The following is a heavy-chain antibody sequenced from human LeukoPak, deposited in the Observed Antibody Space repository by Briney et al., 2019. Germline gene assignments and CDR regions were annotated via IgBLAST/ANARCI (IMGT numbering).Heavy chain of an antibody. D-gene: IGHD3-10*01. J-gene: IGHJ4*01. CDR1: GLTFGNYG. CDR2: IGGGGYAT. Sequence: PGGCLRLSCVASGLTFGNYGMNWVRQAPGKGLEWVSTIGGGGYATYYADSVRGRFTISRDNSKNSMYLQMSSLRAEDTAIYYCAEVESSYCRIWGQGTLVTVSS. V-gene: IGHV3-23*01. CDR3: AEVESSYCRI.